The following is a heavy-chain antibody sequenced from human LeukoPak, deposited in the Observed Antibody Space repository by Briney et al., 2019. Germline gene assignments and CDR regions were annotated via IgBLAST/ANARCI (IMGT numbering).Heavy chain of an antibody. D-gene: IGHD6-6*01. J-gene: IGHJ5*02. CDR2: IYYSGST. CDR1: GGSISSYY. V-gene: IGHV4-59*12. CDR3: ARKGGGQLVNTRRWFDP. Sequence: PSKTLSLTCTVSGGSISSYYWSWIRQPPGKGLEWIGYIYYSGSTNYNPSLKSRVTISLDTSKNQFSLKLSSVTAADTAVYYCARKGGGQLVNTRRWFDPWGQGTLVTVSS.